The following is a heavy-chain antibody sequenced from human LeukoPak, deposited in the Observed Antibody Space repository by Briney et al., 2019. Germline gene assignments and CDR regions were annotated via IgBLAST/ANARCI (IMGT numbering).Heavy chain of an antibody. CDR3: AKVPCSTSTCYSDYMDV. CDR1: GFRFSNYG. CDR2: IRYDGSNK. Sequence: PGGSLRLSCAASGFRFSNYGMHWVRLAPGKGLEWLAFIRYDGSNKYYGDSVKDRFSISRDNSKNTLYLQMNSLRAEDTAVYYCAKVPCSTSTCYSDYMDVWAKGTTVTVSS. V-gene: IGHV3-30*02. D-gene: IGHD2-21*02. J-gene: IGHJ6*03.